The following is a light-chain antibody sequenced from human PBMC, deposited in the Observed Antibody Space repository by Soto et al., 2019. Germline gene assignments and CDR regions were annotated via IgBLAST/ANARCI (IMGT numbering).Light chain of an antibody. V-gene: IGLV2-23*01. CDR2: EGS. J-gene: IGLJ1*01. CDR3: CSYAGSSTYV. CDR1: SSDVGSYNL. Sequence: QSVLTQPASVSGSPGQSITISCTGTSSDVGSYNLVSRYRQHPGKAPKLMIYEGSQRPSGVSNRFSGSKSGNTASLTISGLQAEDEADYYCCSYAGSSTYVFGTGTKVTVL.